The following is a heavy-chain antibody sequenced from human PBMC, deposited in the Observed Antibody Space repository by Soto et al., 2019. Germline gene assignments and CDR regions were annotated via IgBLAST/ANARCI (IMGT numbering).Heavy chain of an antibody. J-gene: IGHJ4*02. D-gene: IGHD6-25*01. CDR1: GFTFDDYA. CDR3: ATYTNIAAGPGFDY. Sequence: EVQLVESGGGLVQPGRSLRLSCAASGFTFDDYAMHWVRQAPGKGLEWVSGISWNSGSIGYADSVKGRFTISRDNAKNSLYLQMNSLRAEDTALYYCATYTNIAAGPGFDYWGQGTLVTVSS. CDR2: ISWNSGSI. V-gene: IGHV3-9*01.